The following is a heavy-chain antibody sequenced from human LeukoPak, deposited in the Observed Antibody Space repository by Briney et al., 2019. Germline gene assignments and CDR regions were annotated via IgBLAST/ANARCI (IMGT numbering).Heavy chain of an antibody. J-gene: IGHJ4*02. CDR2: IYHSGST. CDR3: ARYYYDSSGYDY. Sequence: SETLSLTCAVSGGSISSSNWWSWVRQPPGKGLEWIGEIYHSGSTNYNPSLKSRVTISVDTSKNQFSLKLSSVTAADTAVYYCARYYYDSSGYDYWGQGTLVTVSS. CDR1: GGSISSSNW. V-gene: IGHV4-4*02. D-gene: IGHD3-22*01.